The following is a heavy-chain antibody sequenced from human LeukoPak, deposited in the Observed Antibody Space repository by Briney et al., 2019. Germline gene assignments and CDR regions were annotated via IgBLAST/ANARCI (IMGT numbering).Heavy chain of an antibody. D-gene: IGHD6-13*01. CDR1: GLTFSSYA. CDR2: ISGSGGST. Sequence: GGSLRLSCAASGLTFSSYAMSWVRQAPGKGLEWVSAISGSGGSTYYADSVKGRFTISRDNSKNTLYLQMNSLRAEDTAVYYCAKDLVYSSSWYYFDYWGQGTLVTVSS. CDR3: AKDLVYSSSWYYFDY. V-gene: IGHV3-23*01. J-gene: IGHJ4*02.